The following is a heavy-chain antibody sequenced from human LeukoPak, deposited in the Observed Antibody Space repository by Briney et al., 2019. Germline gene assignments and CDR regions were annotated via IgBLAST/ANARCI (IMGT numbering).Heavy chain of an antibody. Sequence: SQTLSLTCTVSGGSISSGDYYWSWIRQPPGKGLEWIGYIYYSGSTYYNPSLKSRVTLSVDTSKNQFSLKLSSVTAADTAVYYCARAEATYYYGSGSYYYFDYWGQGTLVTVSS. CDR2: IYYSGST. V-gene: IGHV4-30-4*08. D-gene: IGHD3-10*01. J-gene: IGHJ4*02. CDR3: ARAEATYYYGSGSYYYFDY. CDR1: GGSISSGDYY.